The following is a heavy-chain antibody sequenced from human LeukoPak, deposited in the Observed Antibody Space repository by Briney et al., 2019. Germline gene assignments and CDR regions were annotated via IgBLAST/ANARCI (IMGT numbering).Heavy chain of an antibody. CDR2: IIPILGIA. CDR1: GGTFSSYA. Sequence: ASVKVSCKASGGTFSSYAISWVRQAPGQGLEWTGRIIPILGIANYAQKFQGRVTITADKSTSTAYMELSSLRSEDTAVYYCAREWGGEMATIDYWGQGTLVTVSS. CDR3: AREWGGEMATIDY. J-gene: IGHJ4*02. V-gene: IGHV1-69*04. D-gene: IGHD5-12*01.